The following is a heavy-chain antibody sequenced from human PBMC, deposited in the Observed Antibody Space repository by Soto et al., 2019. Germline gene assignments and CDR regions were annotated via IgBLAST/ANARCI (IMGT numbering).Heavy chain of an antibody. CDR2: ISYDGSNK. V-gene: IGHV3-30*18. CDR3: AKDEIAVASLDY. CDR1: GFTLSSYG. D-gene: IGHD6-19*01. J-gene: IGHJ4*02. Sequence: SLRLSCAASGFTLSSYGMHWVRQAPGKGLEWVAVISYDGSNKYYADSVKGRFTISRDNSKNTLYLQMNSLRAEDTAVYYCAKDEIAVASLDYWGQGTLVTVSS.